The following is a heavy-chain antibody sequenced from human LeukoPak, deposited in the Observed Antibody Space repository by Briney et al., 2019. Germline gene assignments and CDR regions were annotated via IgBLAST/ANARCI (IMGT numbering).Heavy chain of an antibody. Sequence: GGSLRLSCAASGFTFSDHYMDWVRQAPGKGLEWVGRPRNKPNSYTTQYAASVRGRFTISGGDSKNSLYLQMNNLKTDDTAVYFCARGPFNLNPSGGYYYYMDVWGKGITVTVSS. CDR3: ARGPFNLNPSGGYYYYMDV. CDR2: PRNKPNSYTT. CDR1: GFTFSDHY. D-gene: IGHD3-10*01. V-gene: IGHV3-72*01. J-gene: IGHJ6*03.